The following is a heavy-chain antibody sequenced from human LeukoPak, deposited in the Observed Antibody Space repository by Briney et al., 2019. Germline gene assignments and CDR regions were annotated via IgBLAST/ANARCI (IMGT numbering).Heavy chain of an antibody. CDR1: GVSISSYY. J-gene: IGHJ6*03. D-gene: IGHD6-13*01. CDR2: IYEIGCT. CDR3: ARPTEAHSWQTRYYSYYMDV. V-gene: IGHV4-59*01. Sequence: PSETLSLTCTVSGVSISSYYWSWIRQPPGKGLEWVGFIYEIGCTNYNPSLKSRVTISVDTSKNQFSLKLRSVTAADTAVYYCARPTEAHSWQTRYYSYYMDVWGEGTAVTVSS.